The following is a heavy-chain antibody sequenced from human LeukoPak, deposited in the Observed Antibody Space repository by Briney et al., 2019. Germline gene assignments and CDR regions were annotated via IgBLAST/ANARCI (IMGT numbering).Heavy chain of an antibody. D-gene: IGHD6-6*01. CDR1: GGSISSSSYY. J-gene: IGHJ3*02. CDR2: IYYSGST. V-gene: IGHV4-39*07. Sequence: SETLSLTCAVSGGSISSSSYYWGWIRQPPGQGLDWIGSIYYSGSTYYNPSLQSRVTISVDTSKNQFSLKLSSVTAADTAVYYCARWQQLVNAFDIWGQGTMVTVSS. CDR3: ARWQQLVNAFDI.